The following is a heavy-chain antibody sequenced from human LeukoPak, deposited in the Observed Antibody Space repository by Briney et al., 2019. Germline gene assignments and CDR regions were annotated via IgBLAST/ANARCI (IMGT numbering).Heavy chain of an antibody. J-gene: IGHJ6*03. CDR1: GGSISSSDYF. CDR2: VHHSGST. D-gene: IGHD2-2*02. CDR3: ARGEGYCSSTSCYRRHYYYMDV. V-gene: IGHV4-39*07. Sequence: PSETLSLTCTVSGGSISSSDYFWGWIRQPPGKGLEWIASVHHSGSTYYNPSLKSRRVIISMDTSKNQFSLKLSSVTAADTAVYYCARGEGYCSSTSCYRRHYYYMDVWGKGTTVTVSS.